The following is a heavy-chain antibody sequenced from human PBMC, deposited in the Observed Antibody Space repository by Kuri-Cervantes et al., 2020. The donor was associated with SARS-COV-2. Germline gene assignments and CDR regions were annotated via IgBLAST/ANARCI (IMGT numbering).Heavy chain of an antibody. Sequence: ASVKVSCKVFGYTLTELSMHWVRQAPGKGLEWMGGFDPEDGETIYAQKFQGRVTMTEDTSTDTAYMELSSLRSEDTAVYYCATDGRNYLGLGSYSLDDAFDIWGQGTMVTVSS. CDR2: FDPEDGET. CDR1: GYTLTELS. J-gene: IGHJ3*02. V-gene: IGHV1-24*01. D-gene: IGHD3-10*01. CDR3: ATDGRNYLGLGSYSLDDAFDI.